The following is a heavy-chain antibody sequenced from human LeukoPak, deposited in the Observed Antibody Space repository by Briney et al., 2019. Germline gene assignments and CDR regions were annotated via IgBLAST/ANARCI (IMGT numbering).Heavy chain of an antibody. CDR2: IWYDGSNK. CDR1: GFTFSSYG. D-gene: IGHD3-10*01. Sequence: GRYLRLSCAASGFTFSSYGMHWVRQAPGKGLEWVAVIWYDGSNKYYADSVKGRFTIYRDNSKNTLYLQMNSLRAEDTAVYYCARVGFGELFDAFDIWGQGTMVTVSS. CDR3: ARVGFGELFDAFDI. V-gene: IGHV3-33*01. J-gene: IGHJ3*02.